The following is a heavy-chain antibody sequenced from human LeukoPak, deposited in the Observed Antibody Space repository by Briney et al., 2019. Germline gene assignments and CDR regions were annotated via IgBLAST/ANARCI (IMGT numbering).Heavy chain of an antibody. Sequence: ASVKVSCKASGYTFTSFGISWVRQAPVQGLEWMGWIGAYNGNTKYGQKLQGRVTMTTDTSTSTAYMELRSLRSDDAAVYYCARDQMNIAAAGAYFDYWGQGTLVTVSS. CDR1: GYTFTSFG. CDR2: IGAYNGNT. CDR3: ARDQMNIAAAGAYFDY. J-gene: IGHJ4*02. V-gene: IGHV1-18*01. D-gene: IGHD6-13*01.